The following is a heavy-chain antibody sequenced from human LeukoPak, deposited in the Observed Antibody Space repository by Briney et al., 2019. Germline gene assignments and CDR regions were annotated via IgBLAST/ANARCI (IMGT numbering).Heavy chain of an antibody. V-gene: IGHV3-7*01. CDR1: GFTFSSYW. J-gene: IGHJ3*02. CDR2: IKQDGSEK. D-gene: IGHD2-2*01. Sequence: GGSLRLSCAASGFTFSSYWMSWVRQAPGKGLEWAANIKQDGSEKYYVDPVKGRFTISRDNAKNSLYLQMNSLRAEDTAVYYCARDHIVVLPAAVDHDAFDIWGQGTLVTVSS. CDR3: ARDHIVVLPAAVDHDAFDI.